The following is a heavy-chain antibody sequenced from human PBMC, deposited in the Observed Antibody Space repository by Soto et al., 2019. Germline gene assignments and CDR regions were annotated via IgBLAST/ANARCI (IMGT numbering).Heavy chain of an antibody. V-gene: IGHV2-26*01. J-gene: IGHJ4*02. Sequence: TWIRQPPGKALEWVAHIFSNDEKSYSTSLKSRLSISKDTSKHQVVLTMTNMDPVDTATYYCARIHDGWSFFDYWGQGTLVSVSS. CDR2: IFSNDEK. D-gene: IGHD3-3*01. CDR3: ARIHDGWSFFDY.